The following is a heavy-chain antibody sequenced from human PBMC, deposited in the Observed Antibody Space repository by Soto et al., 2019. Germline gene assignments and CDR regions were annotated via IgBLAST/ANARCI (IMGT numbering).Heavy chain of an antibody. Sequence: SVKVSCKAAGGTFSSYTISWVRQAPGQGLEWMGRIIPILGIANYAQKFQGRVTITADKSTSTAYMELSSLRSEDTAVYYCAQWLGTTKPYYYGMDVWGQGTTVTVSS. V-gene: IGHV1-69*02. D-gene: IGHD6-19*01. CDR3: AQWLGTTKPYYYGMDV. CDR2: IIPILGIA. J-gene: IGHJ6*02. CDR1: GGTFSSYT.